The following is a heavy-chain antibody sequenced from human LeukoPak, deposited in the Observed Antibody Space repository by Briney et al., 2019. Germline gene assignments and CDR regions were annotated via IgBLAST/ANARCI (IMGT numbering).Heavy chain of an antibody. CDR3: ARDAWRGAFNYGMDV. J-gene: IGHJ6*02. V-gene: IGHV3-9*01. D-gene: IGHD3-10*01. Sequence: GGSLRLSCAASGFTFDDYAMHWVRHAPGKGLEWVACISWSSGNIGYADYVKGRFTSSRDNAENSLHLQMNSLRTEDTALYFCARDAWRGAFNYGMDVWGQGTTVAVSS. CDR2: ISWSSGNI. CDR1: GFTFDDYA.